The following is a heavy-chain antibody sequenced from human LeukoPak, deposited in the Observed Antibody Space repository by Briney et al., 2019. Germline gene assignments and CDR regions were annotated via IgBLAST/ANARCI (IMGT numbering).Heavy chain of an antibody. J-gene: IGHJ5*02. D-gene: IGHD1-26*01. Sequence: SETLSLTCAVYGGSFSSYYWGWIRQPPGKGLEWIGSIYYSGSTYYNPSLKSRVTISVDTSKNQLSLKLSSVTAADTAVYYCARLESGSYYSWFDPWGRGTLVTVSS. CDR3: ARLESGSYYSWFDP. V-gene: IGHV4-39*01. CDR2: IYYSGST. CDR1: GGSFSSYY.